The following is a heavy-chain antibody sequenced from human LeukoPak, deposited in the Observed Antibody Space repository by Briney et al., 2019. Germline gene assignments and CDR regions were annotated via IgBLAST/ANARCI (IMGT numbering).Heavy chain of an antibody. V-gene: IGHV6-1*01. CDR2: RYYRSKLYN. J-gene: IGHJ4*02. D-gene: IGHD7-27*01. Sequence: SQTLSHTLPFSGCILPSNIATWNCMTESPSRGLEWLGRRYYRSKLYNDYAVSVNSRITINPDTSKYQFSLQLSSVNPEVSAVYCCARYLGHHFDYWGQGTLVTVSS. CDR3: ARYLGHHFDY. CDR1: GCILPSNIAT.